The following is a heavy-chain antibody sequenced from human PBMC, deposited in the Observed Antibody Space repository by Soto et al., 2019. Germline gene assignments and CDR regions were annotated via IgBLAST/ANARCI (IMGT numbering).Heavy chain of an antibody. CDR2: ISAYNGNT. D-gene: IGHD6-13*01. CDR3: ARGLEASSSWYTNY. J-gene: IGHJ4*02. Sequence: ASVKVSCKASGYTFTSYGIIWVRQAPGQGLEWMGWISAYNGNTNYAQKLQGRVTMTTDTSTSTAYMELRSLRSDDTAVYYCARGLEASSSWYTNYWGQGTLVTVSS. V-gene: IGHV1-18*01. CDR1: GYTFTSYG.